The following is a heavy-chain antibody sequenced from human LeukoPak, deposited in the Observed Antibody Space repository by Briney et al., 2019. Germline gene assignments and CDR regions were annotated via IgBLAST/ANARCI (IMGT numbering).Heavy chain of an antibody. CDR3: ARGPYDYVWGSYRRDYFDY. CDR1: GFTFSSFG. Sequence: GGSLRLSCAASGFTFSSFGMSWVRQAPGKGLEWVSGISSSGSSTYYADSVKGRFTISRDNSKNTLYLQMNSLRAEDTAVYYCARGPYDYVWGSYRRDYFDYWGQGTLVTVSS. CDR2: ISSSGSST. D-gene: IGHD3-16*02. V-gene: IGHV3-23*01. J-gene: IGHJ4*02.